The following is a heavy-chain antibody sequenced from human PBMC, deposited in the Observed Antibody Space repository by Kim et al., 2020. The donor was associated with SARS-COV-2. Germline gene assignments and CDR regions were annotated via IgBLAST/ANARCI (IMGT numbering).Heavy chain of an antibody. CDR1: GGSISSGSYY. Sequence: SETLSLTCTVSGGSISSGSYYWSWIRQPAGKGLEWIGRIYTSGSTNYNPSLKSRVTISVDTSKNQFSLKLSSVTAADTAVYYCARAPKYYYGSGSYHFDYWGQGTLVTVSS. J-gene: IGHJ4*02. D-gene: IGHD3-10*01. CDR3: ARAPKYYYGSGSYHFDY. V-gene: IGHV4-61*02. CDR2: IYTSGST.